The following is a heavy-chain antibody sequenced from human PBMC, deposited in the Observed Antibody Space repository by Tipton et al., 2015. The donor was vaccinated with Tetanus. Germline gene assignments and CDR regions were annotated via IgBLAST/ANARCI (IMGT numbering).Heavy chain of an antibody. CDR3: AKEIYVHPGAAFDI. V-gene: IGHV3-11*05. J-gene: IGHJ3*02. CDR2: IGKSGGFI. CDR1: GFTFSDYY. Sequence: SLRLSRVAFGFTFSDYYMTWIRQAPGKGLEWVSHIGKSGGFINYADSVKGRFTISRDNAKNSLYLQMNSLRAEDTAVYFCAKEIYVHPGAAFDIWGQGTVVTVSS. D-gene: IGHD3-16*01.